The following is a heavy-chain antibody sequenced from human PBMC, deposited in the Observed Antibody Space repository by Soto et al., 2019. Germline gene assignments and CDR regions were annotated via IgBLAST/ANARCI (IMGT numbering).Heavy chain of an antibody. CDR1: EYTFTGYY. Sequence: QVQLVQSGAEVKKPGASVKVSCKASEYTFTGYYMHWVRQAPGQGLEWMGWINPNSGGTNYAQKFQGRVTMTRDTSISTAYMELSRLRSDDTAVYYCARDRTRGYSYGYRGWFDPWGQGTLVTVSS. J-gene: IGHJ5*02. CDR3: ARDRTRGYSYGYRGWFDP. D-gene: IGHD5-18*01. CDR2: INPNSGGT. V-gene: IGHV1-2*02.